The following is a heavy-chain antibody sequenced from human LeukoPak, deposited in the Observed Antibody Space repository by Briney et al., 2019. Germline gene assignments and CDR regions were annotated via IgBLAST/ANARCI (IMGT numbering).Heavy chain of an antibody. D-gene: IGHD5-12*01. V-gene: IGHV3-30*03. CDR2: ISYDGSNK. CDR3: ARPIQRYSGYEDWFDP. J-gene: IGHJ5*02. Sequence: GGSLRLSCAASGFTFSTYSMNWVRQAPGKGLEWVAVISYDGSNKYYADSVKGRFTISRDNSKNTLYLQMNSLRAEDTAVYYCARPIQRYSGYEDWFDPWGQGTLVTVSS. CDR1: GFTFSTYS.